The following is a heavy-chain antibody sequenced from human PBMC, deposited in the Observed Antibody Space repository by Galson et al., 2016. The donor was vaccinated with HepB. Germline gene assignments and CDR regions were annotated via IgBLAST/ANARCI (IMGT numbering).Heavy chain of an antibody. V-gene: IGHV3-33*06. CDR1: GFTFSSRG. CDR3: TKEGAYCSSSRCRYYMDV. J-gene: IGHJ6*03. Sequence: SLRLSCAASGFTFSSRGMHWVRQAPGKGLEWVAVIWPDGSDEKYGDSVQGRFRISRDNSKNTLYLQMNSLRAEDTAVYYCTKEGAYCSSSRCRYYMDVWGRGTTVTVSS. D-gene: IGHD2-2*01. CDR2: IWPDGSDE.